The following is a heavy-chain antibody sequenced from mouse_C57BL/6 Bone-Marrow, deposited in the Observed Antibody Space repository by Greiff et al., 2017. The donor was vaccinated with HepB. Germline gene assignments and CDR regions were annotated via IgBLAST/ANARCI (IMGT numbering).Heavy chain of an antibody. Sequence: EVHLVESGGGLAKPGGSLKLSCAASGFTFSSYTMPWVRQTPEKRLEWVATISGGGGYTYYPDSVKGRFNIPRDNAKSTLYLQMSSLRSEDTALYYCARHECYYGSKAYWGQGTLVTVSA. CDR2: ISGGGGYT. J-gene: IGHJ3*01. CDR1: GFTFSSYT. CDR3: ARHECYYGSKAY. D-gene: IGHD1-1*01. V-gene: IGHV5-9*01.